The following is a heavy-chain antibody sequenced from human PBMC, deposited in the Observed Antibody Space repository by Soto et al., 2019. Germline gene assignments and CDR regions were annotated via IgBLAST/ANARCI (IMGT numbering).Heavy chain of an antibody. V-gene: IGHV4-30-2*01. CDR2: IYHSGST. D-gene: IGHD1-26*01. J-gene: IGHJ4*02. Sequence: SETLSLTCAVSGGSISSGGYSWSWIRQPPGKGLEWIGYIYHSGSTYYNPSLKSRVTISVDRSKNQFSLKLSSVTAADTAVYYCAKDLIVGAPSSDYWGQGTLVTVSS. CDR1: GGSISSGGYS. CDR3: AKDLIVGAPSSDY.